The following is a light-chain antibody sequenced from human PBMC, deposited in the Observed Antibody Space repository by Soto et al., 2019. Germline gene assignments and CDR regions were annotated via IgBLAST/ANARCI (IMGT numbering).Light chain of an antibody. V-gene: IGKV3-20*01. CDR3: QQYGTSAVT. Sequence: IVLTQSPGTLSLSPGERATLSCRASQSVSSSYLVWYQQRPGQPPRLLIYGTSTRAAGISDRFSGSGSGXXXXXXIYRLEPGDSAVYYCQQYGTSAVTFGGGTKV. CDR2: GTS. CDR1: QSVSSSY. J-gene: IGKJ4*01.